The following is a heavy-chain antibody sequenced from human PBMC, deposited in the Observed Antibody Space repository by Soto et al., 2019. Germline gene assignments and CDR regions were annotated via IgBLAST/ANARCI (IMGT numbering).Heavy chain of an antibody. J-gene: IGHJ5*02. D-gene: IGHD6-13*01. CDR3: TRDASRDSSARGWFDP. Sequence: GGSLRLSCAASGFTSRSFTMNWVRQAPGKGLEWVSTISSNSAYIYYTDALRGRFTISRDNAKNSLHLQMNSLRAEDTAVYYCTRDASRDSSARGWFDPWGPGTLVTVSS. CDR2: ISSNSAYI. CDR1: GFTSRSFT. V-gene: IGHV3-21*01.